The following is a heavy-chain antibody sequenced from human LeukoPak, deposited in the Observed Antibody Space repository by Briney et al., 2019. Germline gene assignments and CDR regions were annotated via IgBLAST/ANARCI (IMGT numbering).Heavy chain of an antibody. CDR2: INPSGGST. CDR3: ARGLYSSGWYDY. CDR1: GYTFTTFY. V-gene: IGHV1-46*01. J-gene: IGHJ4*02. D-gene: IGHD6-19*01. Sequence: ASVKVSCKASGYTFTTFYMHWVRQVPGQGLEWMGIINPSGGSTSYAQKFQARVTMTRDTSTSTVYMELSSLGSEDTAAYYCARGLYSSGWYDYWGQGTLVTVSS.